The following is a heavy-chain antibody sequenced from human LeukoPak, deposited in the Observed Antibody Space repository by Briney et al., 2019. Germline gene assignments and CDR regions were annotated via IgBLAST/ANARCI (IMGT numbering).Heavy chain of an antibody. Sequence: GGSLRLSCAGSGFSFSNYAISWVRQAPGKGLEWVSVIGSGGSTYYSDSVKGRFTISRDNSKNTLYLQMNSLRAEDTAVYYCATGPMGRGVSYSFDYWGQGTLVTVSS. J-gene: IGHJ4*02. CDR2: IGSGGST. D-gene: IGHD3-10*01. CDR1: GFSFSNYA. V-gene: IGHV3-23*01. CDR3: ATGPMGRGVSYSFDY.